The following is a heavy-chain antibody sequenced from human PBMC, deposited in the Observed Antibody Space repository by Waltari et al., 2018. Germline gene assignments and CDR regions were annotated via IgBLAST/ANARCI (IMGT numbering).Heavy chain of an antibody. J-gene: IGHJ3*02. CDR1: GGSIRSGGYY. V-gene: IGHV4-31*01. CDR2: IYYSGST. Sequence: QVQLQESGPGLVKPSQTLSLTCTVSGGSIRSGGYYWSWIRQHPGKGLEWIGYIYYSGSTYYNPSLKSLVTISVDTSKNQFSLKLSSVTAADTAVYYCARGGGYRRDRRAFDIWGQGTMVTVSS. D-gene: IGHD3-16*02. CDR3: ARGGGYRRDRRAFDI.